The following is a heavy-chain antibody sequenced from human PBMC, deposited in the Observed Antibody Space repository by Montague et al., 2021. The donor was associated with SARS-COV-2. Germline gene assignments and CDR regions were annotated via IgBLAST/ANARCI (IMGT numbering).Heavy chain of an antibody. D-gene: IGHD3-22*01. Sequence: SETLSLTCAVYGGSFSDYYWSRIRQPPGKGLEWIGEINHTGATNHNPSLKSRVTLSMDTSKNQFSLNLKSVTAADTAVYYCARGLIRINMAVVIFIGGQYWFDSWGQGTLVTVTS. CDR3: ARGLIRINMAVVIFIGGQYWFDS. CDR1: GGSFSDYY. CDR2: INHTGAT. J-gene: IGHJ5*01. V-gene: IGHV4-34*01.